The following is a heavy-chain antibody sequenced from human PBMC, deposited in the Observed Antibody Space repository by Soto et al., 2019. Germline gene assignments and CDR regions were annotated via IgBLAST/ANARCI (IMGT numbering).Heavy chain of an antibody. CDR2: IIPIFGTA. CDR1: GGTFSSYA. D-gene: IGHD4-17*01. Sequence: ASVKLSCKDSGGTFSSYAISWVRQAPGQGLEWMGGIIPIFGTANYAQKFQGRVTITADESTSTAYMELSSLRSEDTAVYYCAGELRSNWFDPWGQGTLVTVS. CDR3: AGELRSNWFDP. V-gene: IGHV1-69*13. J-gene: IGHJ5*02.